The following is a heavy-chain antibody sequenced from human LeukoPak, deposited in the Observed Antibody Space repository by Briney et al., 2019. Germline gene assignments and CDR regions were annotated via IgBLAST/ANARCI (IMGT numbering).Heavy chain of an antibody. D-gene: IGHD6-19*01. Sequence: GSLRLSCAASGFTFSSYAMSWVRQAPGKGLEWVSAISGSGGSTYYADSVKGRFTISRDNSKNTLYLQMNSLRAEDTAVYYCAKNPGPGIAVAGTLDVWGKGTTVTVSS. V-gene: IGHV3-23*01. CDR2: ISGSGGST. CDR3: AKNPGPGIAVAGTLDV. J-gene: IGHJ6*04. CDR1: GFTFSSYA.